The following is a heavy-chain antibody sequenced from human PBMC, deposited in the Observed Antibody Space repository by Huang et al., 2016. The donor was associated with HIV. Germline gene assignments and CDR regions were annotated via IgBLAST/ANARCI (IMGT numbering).Heavy chain of an antibody. V-gene: IGHV1-8*01. CDR2: MNPKSANT. Sequence: QVRLEQSGAEVKKPGASVKVSCKAIEYTFISYDINWVRQATGQGLEWMRWMNPKSANTGYAQKFQGRVTMTRNTSINPAYMELNSLNSDDTAVYYCTRGPYTAYPPLGYWGQGTLVTVSS. CDR1: EYTFISYD. J-gene: IGHJ4*02. CDR3: TRGPYTAYPPLGY. D-gene: IGHD3-16*01.